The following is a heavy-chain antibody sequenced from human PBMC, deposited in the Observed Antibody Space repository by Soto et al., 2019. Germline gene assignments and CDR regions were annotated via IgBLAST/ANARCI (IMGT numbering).Heavy chain of an antibody. CDR2: INAGNGNT. CDR1: GYTFTGYA. Sequence: QVQLVQSGAEEKKPGASVKVSCKASGYTFTGYAMHWVRQAPGQRLEWMGWINAGNGNTKYSQKFQGRATTTRDTSASTAYMELISLRSEDTAVYYCARAVAVAADFDYWGQGTLVTVSS. CDR3: ARAVAVAADFDY. D-gene: IGHD6-19*01. V-gene: IGHV1-3*05. J-gene: IGHJ4*02.